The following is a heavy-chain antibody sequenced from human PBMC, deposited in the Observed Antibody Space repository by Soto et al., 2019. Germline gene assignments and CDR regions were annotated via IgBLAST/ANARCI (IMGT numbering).Heavy chain of an antibody. CDR3: ARGKGMEENYYYYGLDI. V-gene: IGHV1-3*01. CDR2: TKGCTGQK. Sequence: VSGKMCCKASGYNLTTHGMHWVRQDHGQSIEWIGWTKGCTGQKTQSQRIQGRVNFTRHTSASTAYMELSSLRSEATAVYYCARGKGMEENYYYYGLDIWGKGPTVTVSS. D-gene: IGHD1-1*01. J-gene: IGHJ6*04. CDR1: GYNLTTHG.